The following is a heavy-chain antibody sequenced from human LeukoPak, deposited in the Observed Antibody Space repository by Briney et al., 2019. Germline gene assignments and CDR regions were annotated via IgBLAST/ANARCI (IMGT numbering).Heavy chain of an antibody. V-gene: IGHV1-18*01. D-gene: IGHD3-22*01. CDR2: ISAYNGNT. CDR1: GYTFTSYG. J-gene: IGHJ5*02. CDR3: ARDKPNYYDSSGYYPFDP. Sequence: ASVKVSCKASGYTFTSYGISWVRQAAGQGLEWMGWISAYNGNTNYAQKLQGRVTMTTDTSTSTAYMELGSLRSDDTAVYYCARDKPNYYDSSGYYPFDPWGQGTLVTVSS.